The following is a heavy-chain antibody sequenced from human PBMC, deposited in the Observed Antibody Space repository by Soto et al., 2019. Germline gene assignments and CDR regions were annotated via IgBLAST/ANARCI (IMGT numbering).Heavy chain of an antibody. Sequence: SVPTLVNPTQTLTLTCTFSGFSLTTGGMCVAWIRQPPGKALEWLALIDWDDDKNYSTSLKTRLPISKDTSKNQVVLTMTNMDPVDTATYYCARVPGYYDSSGFIGFDSWGQGTLVTVSS. CDR2: IDWDDDK. CDR3: ARVPGYYDSSGFIGFDS. D-gene: IGHD3-22*01. J-gene: IGHJ4*02. CDR1: GFSLTTGGMC. V-gene: IGHV2-70*01.